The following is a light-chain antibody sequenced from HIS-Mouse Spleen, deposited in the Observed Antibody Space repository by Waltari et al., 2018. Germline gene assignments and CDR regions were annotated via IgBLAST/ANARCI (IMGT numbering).Light chain of an antibody. CDR2: EVS. Sequence: QSALTQPPSASGSPGQSVTISCTGTSSDVGGYNYVSWYQQHPGKAPKPMIYEVSKRPSGGPDRCSGSKSGNTASLTVSGLQAEDEAEYYCSSYAGSNNVVFGGGTKLTVL. V-gene: IGLV2-8*01. J-gene: IGLJ2*01. CDR3: SSYAGSNNVV. CDR1: SSDVGGYNY.